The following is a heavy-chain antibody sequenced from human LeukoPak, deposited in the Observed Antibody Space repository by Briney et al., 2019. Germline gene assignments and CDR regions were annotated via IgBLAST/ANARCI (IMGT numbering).Heavy chain of an antibody. D-gene: IGHD3-16*01. V-gene: IGHV3-66*01. Sequence: QTGGSLRLSCAASGFTFSTYSMNWVRQAPGKGLEWVSVIYSGGSTYYADSVKGRFTISRDNSKNTLYLQMNSLRAEDTAVYYCAREFTLGAPWDAFDIWGQGTMVTVSS. CDR3: AREFTLGAPWDAFDI. CDR1: GFTFSTYS. CDR2: IYSGGST. J-gene: IGHJ3*02.